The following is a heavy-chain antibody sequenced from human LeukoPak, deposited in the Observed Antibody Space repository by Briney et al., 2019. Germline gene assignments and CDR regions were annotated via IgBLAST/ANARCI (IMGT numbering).Heavy chain of an antibody. V-gene: IGHV1-69*05. J-gene: IGHJ5*02. CDR3: ARGHRYYYDSSGYYDYNWFDP. CDR2: IIPIFGTA. CDR1: GGTFSSYA. Sequence: SVKVSCKASGGTFSSYAISWVRQAPGQGLEWMGRIIPIFGTANYAQKFQGRVTITTDESTSTAYMELSSLRSEDTAVYYCARGHRYYYDSSGYYDYNWFDPWGQGTLVTVSS. D-gene: IGHD3-22*01.